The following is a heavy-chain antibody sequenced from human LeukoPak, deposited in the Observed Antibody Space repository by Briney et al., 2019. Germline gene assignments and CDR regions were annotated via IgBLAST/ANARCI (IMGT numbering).Heavy chain of an antibody. CDR3: ARGSYELGTFDY. CDR1: GYTFTSYD. D-gene: IGHD7-27*01. Sequence: ASVKVSCKASGYTFTSYDINWVRQATGQGLEWMGWMNPNSGNTGYAQKFQGRATMTRNTSIRTAYMELSSLRSEDTAVYYCARGSYELGTFDYWGQGTLVTVSS. V-gene: IGHV1-8*01. J-gene: IGHJ4*02. CDR2: MNPNSGNT.